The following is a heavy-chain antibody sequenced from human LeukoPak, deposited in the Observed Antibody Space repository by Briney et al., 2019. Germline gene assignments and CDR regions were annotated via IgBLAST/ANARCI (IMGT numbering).Heavy chain of an antibody. V-gene: IGHV3-48*03. CDR1: GFTFSHRA. D-gene: IGHD3-10*02. Sequence: GGSLRLSCVASGFTFSHRAMNWVRQAPGKGLEWVSYISSSGSTIYYADSVKGRFTISRDNAKNSLYLQMNSLRAEDTAVYYCAELGITMIGGVWGKGTTVTISS. CDR2: ISSSGSTI. CDR3: AELGITMIGGV. J-gene: IGHJ6*04.